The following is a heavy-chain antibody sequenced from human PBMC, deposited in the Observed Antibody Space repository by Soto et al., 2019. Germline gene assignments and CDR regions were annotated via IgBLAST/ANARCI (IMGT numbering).Heavy chain of an antibody. J-gene: IGHJ6*02. D-gene: IGHD2-21*02. V-gene: IGHV1-69*12. CDR2: IIPIFGTA. CDR1: GGTFSSYA. Sequence: QVQLVQSGAEVKKPGSSVKVSCKASGGTFSSYAISWVRQAPGQGLEWMGGIIPIFGTANYAQKFQGRVTITADESTSTAYMELSSLRSEDTAVYYCARGAVVTATQPSYYYYYGMDVWGQGTTVTVSS. CDR3: ARGAVVTATQPSYYYYYGMDV.